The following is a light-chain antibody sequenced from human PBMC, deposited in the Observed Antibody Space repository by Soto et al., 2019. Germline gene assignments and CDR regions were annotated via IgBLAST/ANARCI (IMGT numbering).Light chain of an antibody. CDR3: QQYNNWPPYT. CDR2: GAS. V-gene: IGKV3-15*01. CDR1: RSVSSN. Sequence: EIVMTQSPATLSVSPGERATLSCRASRSVSSNLAWYQQKPGQAPRLLMYGASTRATGIPARFSGSGSGTEFTLTISSLQYEAFAVYYCQQYNNWPPYTFGQGTKLEIK. J-gene: IGKJ2*01.